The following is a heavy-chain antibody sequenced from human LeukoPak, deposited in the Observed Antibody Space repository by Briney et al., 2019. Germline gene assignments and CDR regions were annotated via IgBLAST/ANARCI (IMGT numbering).Heavy chain of an antibody. CDR2: IFASGSTT. D-gene: IGHD2-2*01. CDR3: ASHREDIVVVPAAIAYDY. Sequence: GGSLRLSCAASGFTFSGYAMNWVRQAPGKGLEWVSLIFASGSTTKYADSVKGRFTISRDNSKNTLYLQMNSLRAEDTAVYYCASHREDIVVVPAAIAYDYWGQGTLVTVSS. J-gene: IGHJ4*02. CDR1: GFTFSGYA. V-gene: IGHV3-23*05.